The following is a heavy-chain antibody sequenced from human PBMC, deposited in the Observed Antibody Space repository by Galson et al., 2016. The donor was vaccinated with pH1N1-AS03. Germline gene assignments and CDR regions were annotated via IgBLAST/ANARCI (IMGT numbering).Heavy chain of an antibody. CDR2: TYYRSRWCN. Sequence: CAISGDSVSSNSVAWNWIRQSPSRGPEWLGRTYYRSRWCNDYALSVKSRITINPDTSKNQFSLHLNSVTSEDTAVYYCARGRSSAMDVWGQGTTVTVSS. J-gene: IGHJ6*02. V-gene: IGHV6-1*01. D-gene: IGHD5/OR15-5a*01. CDR3: ARGRSSAMDV. CDR1: GDSVSSNSVA.